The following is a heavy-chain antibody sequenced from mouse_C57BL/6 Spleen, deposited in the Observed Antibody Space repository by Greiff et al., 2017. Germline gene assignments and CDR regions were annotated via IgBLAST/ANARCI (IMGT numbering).Heavy chain of an antibody. Sequence: VQLKQSGPELVKPGASVKMSCKASGYTLTDYNMHWVKQSHGKSLEWIGDINPNNGGNSYNQKFKGKATLNVNKASVSAYIERRRLTSEASAVYYCARWSYGYGDYWGQSTTLTVSS. CDR3: ARWSYGYGDY. CDR1: GYTLTDYN. D-gene: IGHD2-2*01. CDR2: INPNNGGN. V-gene: IGHV1-22*01. J-gene: IGHJ2*01.